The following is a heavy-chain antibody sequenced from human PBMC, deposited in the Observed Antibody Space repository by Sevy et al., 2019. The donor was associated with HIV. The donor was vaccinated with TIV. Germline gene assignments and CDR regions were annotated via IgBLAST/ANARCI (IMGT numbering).Heavy chain of an antibody. CDR1: GFTFSNYW. J-gene: IGHJ4*02. CDR3: AREEAESGGFAD. CDR2: IRKDGSKK. V-gene: IGHV3-7*01. D-gene: IGHD2-15*01. Sequence: GGSLRLSCAASGFTFSNYWMSWVRQAPGKGLEWVANIRKDGSKKNFVDSVKDRFTISRDNAQNSVFLQMNSLRADDTAVYYCAREEAESGGFADWGQGSLVTVSS.